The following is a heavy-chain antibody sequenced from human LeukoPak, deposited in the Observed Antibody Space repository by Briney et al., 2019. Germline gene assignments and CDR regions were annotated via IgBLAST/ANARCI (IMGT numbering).Heavy chain of an antibody. CDR1: GFTFSSYS. CDR2: ISSTSSYI. J-gene: IGHJ4*02. D-gene: IGHD5-18*01. V-gene: IGHV3-21*01. CDR3: ARDRRGYSYGLDY. Sequence: GGSLRLSYAASGFTFSSYSMNWVRQAPGKGLEWVSCISSTSSYIYYADSVKGRFTISRDNTKNSLYLRMNSLRAEDTAVYYCARDRRGYSYGLDYWGQGTLITVSS.